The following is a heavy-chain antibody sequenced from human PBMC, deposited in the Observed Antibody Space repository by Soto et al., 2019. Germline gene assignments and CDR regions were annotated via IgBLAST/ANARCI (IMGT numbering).Heavy chain of an antibody. CDR1: VCHFNDHH. Sequence: GGSLRLSCAASVCHFNDHHMDWVRPAPGKGLEWVGRARNKANSYTTAYAASVKGRFTISRDDSKNSLSLQMNSLKTEDTAVYFCARLMGTSFDLWGHGTLVTVSS. CDR2: ARNKANSYTT. D-gene: IGHD2-8*01. J-gene: IGHJ4*01. V-gene: IGHV3-72*01. CDR3: ARLMGTSFDL.